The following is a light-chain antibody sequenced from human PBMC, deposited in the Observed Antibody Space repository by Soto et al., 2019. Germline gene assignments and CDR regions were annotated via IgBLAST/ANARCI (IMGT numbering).Light chain of an antibody. Sequence: EIVLTQSPATLSLSPGERAALSCRASQGVGRFLAWYQQKPGQAPRLLIYDASNRATSIPARFGGSGSETDFTLAIDNLEPEDFAVYYCQQRGGWPLTFGGGTKVEIK. CDR3: QQRGGWPLT. V-gene: IGKV3-11*01. CDR2: DAS. J-gene: IGKJ4*01. CDR1: QGVGRF.